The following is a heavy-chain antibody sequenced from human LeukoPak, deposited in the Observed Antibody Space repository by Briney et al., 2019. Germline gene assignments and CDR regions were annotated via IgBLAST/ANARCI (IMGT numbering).Heavy chain of an antibody. D-gene: IGHD2-15*01. J-gene: IGHJ6*03. CDR1: GYTFTGYY. V-gene: IGHV1-2*02. CDR2: INPNSGGT. Sequence: ASVKVSCKASGYTFTGYYMHWVRQAPGQGLEWMGWINPNSGGTNYAQKLQGRVTMTTDTSTSTAYMELRSLRSDDTAVYYCARGPRDIFCSGGSCYLYYYYYYMDVWGKGTTVTVSS. CDR3: ARGPRDIFCSGGSCYLYYYYYYMDV.